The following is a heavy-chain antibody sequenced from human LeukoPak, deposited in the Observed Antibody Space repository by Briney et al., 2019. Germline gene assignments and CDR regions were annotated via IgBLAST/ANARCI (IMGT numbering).Heavy chain of an antibody. J-gene: IGHJ1*01. V-gene: IGHV3-23*01. D-gene: IGHD2-21*02. CDR1: GFTFSSYA. CDR2: ISGSGGST. CDR3: AKAPYCGGDCYMQH. Sequence: GGSLRLSCAASGFTFSSYAMSWVRQAPGKGLEWVSAISGSGGSTYYADSVKGRFTISRDNSKNTLYLQMNSLRAEDTAVYYCAKAPYCGGDCYMQHWGQGTLVTVSS.